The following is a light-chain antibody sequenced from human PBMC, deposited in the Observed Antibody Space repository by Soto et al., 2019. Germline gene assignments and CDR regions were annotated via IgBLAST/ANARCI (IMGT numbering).Light chain of an antibody. V-gene: IGKV1-39*01. CDR3: QQSYSTILT. CDR2: ASS. CDR1: QTISNY. Sequence: DIQMTQSPSSLSASLGDRVTITCRASQTISNYLNWYQQKPGKAPKLLIYASSTLQSGVPSRFSGSGSGTDFTLTISSLQPEDCGTYYCQQSYSTILTFGGGTKVEIK. J-gene: IGKJ4*01.